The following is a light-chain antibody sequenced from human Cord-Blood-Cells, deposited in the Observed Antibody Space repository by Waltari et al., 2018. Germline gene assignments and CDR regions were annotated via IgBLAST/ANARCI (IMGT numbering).Light chain of an antibody. Sequence: DIQMIQSPSSLSASVGDRVTITCRASQSHSSYLNWYQQKPGKAPKLLIYAASSLQSGVPARFSGSGSGTEFTLTISSLQPEDFATYYCQQSNSTPRTFGQGTKLEIK. CDR2: AAS. V-gene: IGKV1-39*01. CDR3: QQSNSTPRT. CDR1: QSHSSY. J-gene: IGKJ2*01.